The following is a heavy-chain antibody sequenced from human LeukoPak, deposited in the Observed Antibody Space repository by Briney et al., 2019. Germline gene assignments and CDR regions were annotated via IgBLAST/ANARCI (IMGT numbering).Heavy chain of an antibody. CDR3: ARDIVVVTAIRPGAFDI. CDR2: IKQDGSEK. Sequence: GGSLRLSCAASGFTFSSYWMSWVRQAPGKGLEWVANIKQDGSEKYYEDSVKGRFTISRDNAKNSLYLQMNSLRAEDTAVYYCARDIVVVTAIRPGAFDIWGQGTLVTVSS. V-gene: IGHV3-7*01. D-gene: IGHD2-21*02. CDR1: GFTFSSYW. J-gene: IGHJ3*02.